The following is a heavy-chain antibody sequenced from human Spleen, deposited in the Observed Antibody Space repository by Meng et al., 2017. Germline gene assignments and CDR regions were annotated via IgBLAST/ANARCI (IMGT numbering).Heavy chain of an antibody. CDR1: GLTFSSSA. V-gene: IGHV3-23*01. CDR3: AKEIRPNDY. CDR2: ISISGDKT. Sequence: GASLKISCAVSGLTFSSSAMSWVRQPPGKGMEWVASISISGDKTYYEDAVKGRFTDARDNSKSTLYLQMNSLRADDTATYYCAKEIRPNDYWGQGTMVTVSS. J-gene: IGHJ4*02.